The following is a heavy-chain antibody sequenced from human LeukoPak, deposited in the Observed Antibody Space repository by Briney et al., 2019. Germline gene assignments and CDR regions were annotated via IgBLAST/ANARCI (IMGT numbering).Heavy chain of an antibody. J-gene: IGHJ4*02. CDR1: GFTFSSYS. Sequence: KAGGSLRLSCAASGFTFSSYSMNWVRQAPGKGLEWVSSISSSSSYIYYADSVKGRFTISRDSSKNTLYLQMNSLRAEDTAVYYCAKEIDYGDLVSYFDYWGQGTLVTVSS. D-gene: IGHD4-17*01. V-gene: IGHV3-21*01. CDR3: AKEIDYGDLVSYFDY. CDR2: ISSSSSYI.